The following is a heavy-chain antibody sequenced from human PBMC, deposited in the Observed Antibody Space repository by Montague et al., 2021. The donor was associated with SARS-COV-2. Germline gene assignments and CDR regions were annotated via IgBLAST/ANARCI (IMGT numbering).Heavy chain of an antibody. CDR1: GGSISKYS. Sequence: SETLSLTCTVSGGSISKYSWSWIRKPAGKRLEWLGRIYASGNTNYNPSLKSRVTMPVDTTKNQFTLKLSYVTAAYTGVYYCARDRPRSYYYDSGTYTWGGYRLDVWGQGTTVTVSS. CDR3: ARDRPRSYYYDSGTYTWGGYRLDV. J-gene: IGHJ6*02. V-gene: IGHV4-4*07. CDR2: IYASGNT. D-gene: IGHD3-10*01.